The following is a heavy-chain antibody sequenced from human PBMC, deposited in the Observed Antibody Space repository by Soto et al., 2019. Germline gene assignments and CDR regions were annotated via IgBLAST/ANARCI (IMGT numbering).Heavy chain of an antibody. D-gene: IGHD2-21*02. CDR1: GGSISSGDYY. CDR2: IYYSGST. J-gene: IGHJ4*02. CDR3: AMTREGISTEVGTLIDY. Sequence: QVQLQESGPGLVKPSQTLSLTCTVSGGSISSGDYYWSWIRQPPGKGLEWIGYIYYSGSTYYNPSLKSRVTISVDTSKNQFSLKLSSVTAADTAVYYCAMTREGISTEVGTLIDYWGQGTLVTVSS. V-gene: IGHV4-30-4*01.